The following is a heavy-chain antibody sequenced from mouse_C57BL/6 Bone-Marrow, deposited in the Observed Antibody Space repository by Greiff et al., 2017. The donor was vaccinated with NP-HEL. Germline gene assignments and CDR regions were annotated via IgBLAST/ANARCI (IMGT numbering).Heavy chain of an antibody. J-gene: IGHJ2*01. D-gene: IGHD1-1*01. CDR1: GYTFTSYW. CDR2: IYPGNSDT. CDR3: TRLGITTVVAPFDY. Sequence: EVQLQQSGTVLARPGASVKMSCKTSGYTFTSYWMHWVKQRPGQGLEWIGAIYPGNSDTSYNQKFKGKAKLTAVTSASTAYMELSSLTNEDSAVYYCTRLGITTVVAPFDYWGQGTTLTVSS. V-gene: IGHV1-5*01.